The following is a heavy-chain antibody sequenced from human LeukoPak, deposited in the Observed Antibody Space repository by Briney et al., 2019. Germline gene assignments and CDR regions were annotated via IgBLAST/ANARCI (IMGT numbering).Heavy chain of an antibody. Sequence: PGGSLRLSCAASGFTFSSYAMHWVRQAPGKGLEWVAVISYDGSNKYYADSVKGRFTISRDNSKNTLYLQMNSLRAEDTAVYYCAKGGYSSSPLHYWGQGTLVTVSS. J-gene: IGHJ4*02. D-gene: IGHD6-13*01. V-gene: IGHV3-30-3*01. CDR1: GFTFSSYA. CDR2: ISYDGSNK. CDR3: AKGGYSSSPLHY.